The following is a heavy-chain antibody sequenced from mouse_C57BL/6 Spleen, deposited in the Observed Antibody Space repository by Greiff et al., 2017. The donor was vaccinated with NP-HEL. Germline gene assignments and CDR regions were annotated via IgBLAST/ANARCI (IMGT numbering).Heavy chain of an antibody. Sequence: VQLQQPGAELVRPGSSVKLSCKASGYTFTSYWMHWVKQRPIQGLEWIGNIDPSDSDTHYNQKFKDKATLTVDKSSSTAYMQLSSLTSEDSAGYYCARSGRIRLRQFANWGKGTPVTVSA. J-gene: IGHJ3*01. D-gene: IGHD3-2*02. CDR2: IDPSDSDT. V-gene: IGHV1-52*01. CDR1: GYTFTSYW. CDR3: ARSGRIRLRQFAN.